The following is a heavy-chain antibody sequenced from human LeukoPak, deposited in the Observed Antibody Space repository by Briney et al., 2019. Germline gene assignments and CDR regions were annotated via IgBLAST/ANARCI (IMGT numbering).Heavy chain of an antibody. Sequence: GGSLRLSCAASGFTFNNYGMHWVRQAPGKGLEWVAFIRYDGSNKYYADSVKGRFTISRDNSKNTLYLQMNSLRAEDTAVYYCAKDVEGYCSSTSCYGIDPWGQGTLVTVSS. D-gene: IGHD2-2*01. V-gene: IGHV3-30*02. J-gene: IGHJ5*02. CDR2: IRYDGSNK. CDR1: GFTFNNYG. CDR3: AKDVEGYCSSTSCYGIDP.